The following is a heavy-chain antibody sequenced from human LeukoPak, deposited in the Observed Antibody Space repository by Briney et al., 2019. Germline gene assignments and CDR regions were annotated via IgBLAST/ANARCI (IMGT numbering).Heavy chain of an antibody. CDR3: AGAWFGELLYAFDI. CDR1: GGTFSSYA. V-gene: IGHV1-69*04. CDR2: IIPILGIA. Sequence: GASVKVSCKASGGTFSSYAISWVRQAPGQGLEWMGRIIPILGIANYAQKFQGRVTTTADKSTSTAYMELSSLRSEDTAVYYCAGAWFGELLYAFDIWGQGTMVTVSS. D-gene: IGHD3-10*01. J-gene: IGHJ3*02.